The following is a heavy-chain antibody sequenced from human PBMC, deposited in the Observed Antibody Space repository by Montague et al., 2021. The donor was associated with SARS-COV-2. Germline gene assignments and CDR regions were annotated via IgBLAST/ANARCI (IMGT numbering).Heavy chain of an antibody. CDR2: IYYSGST. V-gene: IGHV4-59*01. CDR3: ARGSGWMGNAFDI. CDR1: GGSISSYY. D-gene: IGHD6-19*01. Sequence: SETLSLTCTVSGGSISSYYWCWIRQPPGKGLEWIGYIYYSGSTNSNPSLTGRVPISVDTSTNQFSLKLSSVTAADTAVYYCARGSGWMGNAFDIWGQGTMVTVSS. J-gene: IGHJ3*02.